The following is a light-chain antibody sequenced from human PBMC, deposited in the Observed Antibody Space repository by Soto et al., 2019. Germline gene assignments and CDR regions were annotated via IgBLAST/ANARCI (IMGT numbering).Light chain of an antibody. CDR1: QNVNHW. CDR3: QRYNSNSRT. CDR2: DAS. J-gene: IGKJ1*01. V-gene: IGKV1-5*01. Sequence: GDRVTITCLASQNVNHWVAWYQQKPGKAPKFLIYDASVLESGVPSRFSGSGSGTEFTLTISSLQPDDFATYYCQRYNSNSRTFGQGTKVEVK.